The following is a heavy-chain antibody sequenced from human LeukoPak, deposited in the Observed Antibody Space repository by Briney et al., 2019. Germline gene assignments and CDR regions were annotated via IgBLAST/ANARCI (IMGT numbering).Heavy chain of an antibody. CDR3: ARQGDFWSGYYHNPWFDP. J-gene: IGHJ5*02. Sequence: NASETLSLTCTVSGGSIRSGGYSWSWIRQHPGKGLEWIGYIYYSGSTYYNPSLKSRVTISVDTSKNQFSLKLSSVTAADTAVYYCARQGDFWSGYYHNPWFDPWGRGTLVTVSS. V-gene: IGHV4-31*03. CDR2: IYYSGST. CDR1: GGSIRSGGYS. D-gene: IGHD3-3*01.